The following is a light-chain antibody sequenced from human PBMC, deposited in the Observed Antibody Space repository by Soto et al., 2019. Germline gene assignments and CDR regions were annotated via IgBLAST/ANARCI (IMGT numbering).Light chain of an antibody. CDR1: QSVSSY. CDR3: QQYNNWPPWT. V-gene: IGKV3-11*01. CDR2: DAS. Sequence: EIVLTQSPATLSLSPGERATLSCRASQSVSSYLAWYQQKPGQAPRLLIYDASNRATGIPARFSGSGSGTEFTLTISSLQSEDFAVYYYQQYNNWPPWTFGQGTKVDIK. J-gene: IGKJ1*01.